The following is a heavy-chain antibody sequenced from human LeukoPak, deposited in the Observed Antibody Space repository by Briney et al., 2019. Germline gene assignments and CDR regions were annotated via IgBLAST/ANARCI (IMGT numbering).Heavy chain of an antibody. CDR1: GGSISSSNW. CDR3: ARVGGVGATGLYFQH. Sequence: SETLSLTCAVSGGSISSSNWWSWVRQPPGKGLEWIGEIYHSGSTNYNPSLKSRVTISVDKSKNQFSLKLSSVTAADTAVYYCARVGGVGATGLYFQHWGQGTLVTVSS. V-gene: IGHV4-4*02. D-gene: IGHD1-26*01. CDR2: IYHSGST. J-gene: IGHJ1*01.